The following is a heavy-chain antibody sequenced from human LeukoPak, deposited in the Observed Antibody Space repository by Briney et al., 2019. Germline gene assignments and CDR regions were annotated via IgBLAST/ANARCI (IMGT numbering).Heavy chain of an antibody. Sequence: ASVKVSCKASGYTLTDHHILWLRQVPGQGLEWMGWIQANSGATKFAQDFQGRVTMTRDATTNTAYMELRSLGSDDTAIYYCGRDPTDGYAHADYWGQGTLVTVSS. J-gene: IGHJ4*02. CDR1: GYTLTDHH. D-gene: IGHD5-24*01. CDR3: GRDPTDGYAHADY. V-gene: IGHV1-2*02. CDR2: IQANSGAT.